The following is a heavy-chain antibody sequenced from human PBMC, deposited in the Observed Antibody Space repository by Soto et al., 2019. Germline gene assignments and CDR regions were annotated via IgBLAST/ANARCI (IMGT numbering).Heavy chain of an antibody. V-gene: IGHV3-23*01. CDR1: GFNFYNYS. D-gene: IGHD3-3*01. CDR2: ISGDGTRT. CDR3: VKDLRPNRGWFGP. J-gene: IGHJ5*02. Sequence: QSGGSLRLSCAASGFNFYNYSMTWVRQAPWKGLEWVSGISGDGTRTYYGDSVKGRFTISRDNSKNTVFLQMNSLRAEDTALYYCVKDLRPNRGWFGPWGQGTRVTVSS.